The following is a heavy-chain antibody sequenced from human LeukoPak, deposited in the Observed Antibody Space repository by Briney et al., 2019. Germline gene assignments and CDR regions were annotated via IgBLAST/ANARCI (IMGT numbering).Heavy chain of an antibody. CDR2: IYYSGST. V-gene: IGHV4-30-4*08. J-gene: IGHJ6*03. CDR1: GGSISSGDYY. D-gene: IGHD5-24*01. CDR3: ARRQRSLRELVPYYYYYMDV. Sequence: PSETLSLTCTVSGGSISSGDYYWSWIRQPPGKGLEWIGYIYYSGSTYYNPSLKSRLTISVDTSKNQFSLKLSSVTAADTAVYYCARRQRSLRELVPYYYYYMDVWGKGTTVTVSS.